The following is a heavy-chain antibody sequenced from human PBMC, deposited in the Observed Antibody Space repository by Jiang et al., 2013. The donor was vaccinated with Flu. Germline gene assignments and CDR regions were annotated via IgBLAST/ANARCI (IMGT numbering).Heavy chain of an antibody. J-gene: IGHJ3*02. CDR2: ISYDGRNK. D-gene: IGHD2-2*03. Sequence: VQLVESGGGVVLPGRSLRLSCAASGFIFGDYDIHWVRQAPGKGLEWVAMISYDGRNKYYADSVKGRFTVSRDNAENSLYLEMNSLRSEDTAVYYCAKDQVGYCGTSRCYESALVSWGRGTIVSVSS. CDR3: AKDQVGYCGTSRCYESALVS. CDR1: GFIFGDYD. V-gene: IGHV3-30*18.